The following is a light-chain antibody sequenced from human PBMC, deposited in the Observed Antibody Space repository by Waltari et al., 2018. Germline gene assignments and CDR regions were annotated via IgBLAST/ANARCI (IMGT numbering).Light chain of an antibody. CDR3: QQYNTWPPST. J-gene: IGKJ2*02. V-gene: IGKV3-15*01. CDR1: QSVSDN. CDR2: GAS. Sequence: EIVMTQSPAALSVSPGERATLSCRASQSVSDNLAWYQHKPGQPPRLLISGASNRATGVPARFSGSGSGTEFTLTISSLQSEDSAIYFCQQYNTWPPSTFGQGTKLEIK.